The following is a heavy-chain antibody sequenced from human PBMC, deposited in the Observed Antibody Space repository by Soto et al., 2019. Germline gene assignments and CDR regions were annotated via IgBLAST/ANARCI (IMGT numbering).Heavy chain of an antibody. D-gene: IGHD2-15*01. Sequence: PGGSLRISCAASGFAFSSYGMHWVRQAPGKGLEWVAVIWYDGSNKYYADSVKGRFTISRDNSKNTLYLQMNSLRAEDTAVYYCARDGYCSGGSCYSVPVFDYWGQGTLVTVSS. CDR1: GFAFSSYG. J-gene: IGHJ4*02. CDR3: ARDGYCSGGSCYSVPVFDY. V-gene: IGHV3-33*01. CDR2: IWYDGSNK.